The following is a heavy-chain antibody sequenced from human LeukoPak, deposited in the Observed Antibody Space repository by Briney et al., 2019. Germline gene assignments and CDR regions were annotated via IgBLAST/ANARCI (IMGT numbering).Heavy chain of an antibody. J-gene: IGHJ4*02. CDR2: ISGSGGST. CDR1: GFTFSSYA. V-gene: IGHV3-23*01. Sequence: GGSLRLSCAASGFTFSSYAMSWVRQAPGKGLEWVSAISGSGGSTYYADSVKGRFTISRDSSKNTLYLQMNSLRAEDTAVYYCAKDLYRIVVVPAAPSGFDYWGQGTLVTVSS. CDR3: AKDLYRIVVVPAAPSGFDY. D-gene: IGHD2-2*01.